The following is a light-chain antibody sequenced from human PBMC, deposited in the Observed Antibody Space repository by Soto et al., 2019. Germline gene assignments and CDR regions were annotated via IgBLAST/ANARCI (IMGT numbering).Light chain of an antibody. CDR2: WAS. V-gene: IGKV4-1*01. CDR3: QQYYSTPWT. CDR1: QSVLYSSNNKNY. Sequence: DIVMTQSPDSLAVYMGGRATINCTSGQSVLYSSNNKNYLAWYQQKPGQPPKLLIYWASTRESGVPDRFSSSGSGTDFTLTISSLQAEDVAVYYCQQYYSTPWTFGQGTKVDIK. J-gene: IGKJ1*01.